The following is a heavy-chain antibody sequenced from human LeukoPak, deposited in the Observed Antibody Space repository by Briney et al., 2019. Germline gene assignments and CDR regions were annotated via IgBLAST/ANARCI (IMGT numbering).Heavy chain of an antibody. CDR3: ARRLGSSGPLGGGDFDY. Sequence: GSLRLSCAASGFTFSSYAMHWVRQPPGKGLEWIGEIYHSGSTNYNPSLKSRVTISVDKSKNQFSLKLSSVTAADTAMYYCARRLGSSGPLGGGDFDYWGQGTLVTVSS. CDR2: IYHSGST. CDR1: GFTFSSYA. V-gene: IGHV4-4*02. J-gene: IGHJ4*02. D-gene: IGHD6-19*01.